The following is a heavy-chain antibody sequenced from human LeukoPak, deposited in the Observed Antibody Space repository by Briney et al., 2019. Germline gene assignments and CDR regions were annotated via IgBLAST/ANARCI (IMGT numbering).Heavy chain of an antibody. CDR3: ARVSGTVTFPLDY. D-gene: IGHD4-17*01. Sequence: GGSLRLSCAASGFTFSSYEMNWVRQAPGKGLEWVSYISSSGSTIYYADSVKGRFTISRDNAKNSLYLQMNSLRAEDTAVYYCARVSGTVTFPLDYWGQGTLATVSS. CDR1: GFTFSSYE. J-gene: IGHJ4*02. CDR2: ISSSGSTI. V-gene: IGHV3-48*03.